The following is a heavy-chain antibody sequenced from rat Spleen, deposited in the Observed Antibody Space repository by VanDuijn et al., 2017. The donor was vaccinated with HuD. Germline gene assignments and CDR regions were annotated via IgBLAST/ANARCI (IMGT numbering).Heavy chain of an antibody. Sequence: EVQLVESDGGLVQPGRSLKVSCAASGFTFKNYGLAWVRQAPTKGLEWVATISYGDSSGHSSTYYRDSVKGRFTISRDNAKSTLSLQMDSLRSEDTATYYCARRHYGYTDYFDYWGQGVMVTVSS. CDR2: ISYGDSSGHSST. CDR3: ARRHYGYTDYFDY. D-gene: IGHD1-9*01. V-gene: IGHV5-29*01. J-gene: IGHJ2*01. CDR1: GFTFKNYG.